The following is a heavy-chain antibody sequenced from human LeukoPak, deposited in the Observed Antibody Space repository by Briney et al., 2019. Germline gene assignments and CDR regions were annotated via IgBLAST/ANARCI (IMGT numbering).Heavy chain of an antibody. V-gene: IGHV1-2*02. CDR2: INPDNGDR. D-gene: IGHD6-6*01. CDR3: ARVVLGSSLFDP. Sequence: GASVKVSCKASVDTFSGWFFHWVRQAPGQELEWMAWINPDNGDRNYARKFQDRVTLSWDRSITTVYMELRALTSDDTAVYYCARVVLGSSLFDPWGQGTLVTVSS. CDR1: VDTFSGWF. J-gene: IGHJ5*02.